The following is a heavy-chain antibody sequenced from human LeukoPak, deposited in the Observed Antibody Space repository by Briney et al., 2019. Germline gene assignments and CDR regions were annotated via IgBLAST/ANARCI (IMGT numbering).Heavy chain of an antibody. J-gene: IGHJ6*02. CDR3: ATPARTDTAMVTSFYYYGMDV. D-gene: IGHD5-18*01. CDR1: GYTFTGYY. CDR2: INPNSGGT. V-gene: IGHV1-2*02. Sequence: ASVKVSCKASGYTFTGYYMHWVRQAPGQGLEWMGWINPNSGGTNYAQKFQGRVTMTRDTSISTAYMELSRLRSDVTAVYYCATPARTDTAMVTSFYYYGMDVWGQGTTVTVSS.